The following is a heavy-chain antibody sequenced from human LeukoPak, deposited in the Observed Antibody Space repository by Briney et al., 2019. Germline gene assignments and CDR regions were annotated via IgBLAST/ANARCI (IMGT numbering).Heavy chain of an antibody. CDR3: ARGGQRIFDY. CDR2: IRQDGGGK. Sequence: PRGSLRLPLAAPGFPFTFLSTSWGPQGPGEGRGWVANIRQDGGGKYYLNSVKGRFTISRDNAKDSLFLQLSSLKAEDTAVYYCARGGQRIFDYWGQGTLVTVSS. V-gene: IGHV3-7*02. J-gene: IGHJ4*02. CDR1: GFPFTFLS.